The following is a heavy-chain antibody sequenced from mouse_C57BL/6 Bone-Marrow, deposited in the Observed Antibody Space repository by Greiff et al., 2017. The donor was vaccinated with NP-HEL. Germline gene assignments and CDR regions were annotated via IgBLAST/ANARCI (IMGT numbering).Heavy chain of an antibody. D-gene: IGHD4-1*01. J-gene: IGHJ3*01. CDR3: ARAVRYWEGTWFAY. CDR2: ISSGSSTI. Sequence: DVKLVESGGGLVKPGGSLKLSCAASGFTFSDYGMHWVRQAPEKGLEWVAYISSGSSTISYADTVKGRFTISRDNAKNTLFLQMTSLRSEDTAMYYCARAVRYWEGTWFAYWGKGTLVTVSA. V-gene: IGHV5-17*01. CDR1: GFTFSDYG.